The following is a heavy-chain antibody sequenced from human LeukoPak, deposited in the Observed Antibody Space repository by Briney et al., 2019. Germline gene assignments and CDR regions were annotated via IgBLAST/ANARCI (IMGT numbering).Heavy chain of an antibody. V-gene: IGHV1-2*06. J-gene: IGHJ4*02. CDR2: INPNSGGT. D-gene: IGHD4-17*01. CDR3: ARAYMTTVTTFDY. Sequence: ASVKVSYKASGYTFTGYYMHWVRQAPGQGLEWMGRINPNSGGTNYAQKFQGRVTMTRDTSISTAYMELSRLRSDDTAVYYCARAYMTTVTTFDYWGQGTLVTVSS. CDR1: GYTFTGYY.